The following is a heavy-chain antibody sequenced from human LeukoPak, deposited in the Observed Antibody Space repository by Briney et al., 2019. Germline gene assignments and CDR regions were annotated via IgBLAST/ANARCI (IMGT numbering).Heavy chain of an antibody. V-gene: IGHV4-39*01. Sequence: SETLSLTCAVYGGSFSGYYWGWIRQPPGKGLEWIGSIYYSGSTYYNPSLKSRVTMSVDTSKNQFSLKLSSVTAADTAVYYCARLEYCSGGSCYRGYYFDYWGQGTLVTVSS. CDR3: ARLEYCSGGSCYRGYYFDY. CDR2: IYYSGST. CDR1: GGSFSGYY. D-gene: IGHD2-15*01. J-gene: IGHJ4*02.